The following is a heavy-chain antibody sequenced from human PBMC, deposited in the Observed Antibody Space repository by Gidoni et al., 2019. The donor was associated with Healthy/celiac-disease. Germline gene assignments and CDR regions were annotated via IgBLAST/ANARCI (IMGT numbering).Heavy chain of an antibody. V-gene: IGHV4-39*01. J-gene: IGHJ5*02. CDR3: ARHDYGSGSYLIPNWFDP. CDR1: GGSISSSSYY. CDR2: IYYSGST. Sequence: QLQLQESGPGLVKPSETLSLTCTVSGGSISSSSYYWGWIRQPPGKGLEWIGSIYYSGSTYYNPSLKSRVTISVDTSKNQFSLKLSSVTAADTAVYYCARHDYGSGSYLIPNWFDPWGQGTLVTVSS. D-gene: IGHD3-10*01.